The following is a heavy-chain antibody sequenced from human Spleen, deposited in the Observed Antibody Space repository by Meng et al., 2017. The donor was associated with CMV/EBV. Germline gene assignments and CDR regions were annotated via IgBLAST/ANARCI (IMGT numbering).Heavy chain of an antibody. Sequence: GESLKISCAASGFTVSNNYMSWVRQAPGKGLEWVSTISDSGDNTYYADSVKGRFTISRDNSKNTLYLQMNSLRAEDTAVYYCAKCRSGIAAALNYWGLGTLVTVSS. CDR1: GFTVSNNY. J-gene: IGHJ4*02. V-gene: IGHV3-23*01. D-gene: IGHD6-13*01. CDR2: ISDSGDNT. CDR3: AKCRSGIAAALNY.